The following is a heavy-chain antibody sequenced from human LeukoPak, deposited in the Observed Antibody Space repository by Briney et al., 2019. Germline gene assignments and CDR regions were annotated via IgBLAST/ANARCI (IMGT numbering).Heavy chain of an antibody. CDR2: ISSSGSTI. CDR3: ARTDYSNFYNWFDP. V-gene: IGHV3-11*01. CDR1: GFTFSDYY. Sequence: GGSLRLSCAASGFTFSDYYMSWIRQAPGKGLEWVSYISSSGSTIYYADSVKGRFTISRDNAKNSLYLQMNSQRAEDTAVYYCARTDYSNFYNWFDPWGQGTLVTVSS. J-gene: IGHJ5*02. D-gene: IGHD4-11*01.